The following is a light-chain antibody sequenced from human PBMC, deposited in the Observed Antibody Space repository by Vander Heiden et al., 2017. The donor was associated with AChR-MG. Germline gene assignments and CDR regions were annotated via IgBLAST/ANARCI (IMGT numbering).Light chain of an antibody. CDR1: QGIDIF. CDR2: GAS. J-gene: IGKJ5*01. CDR3: QQDSNYPIT. Sequence: DIQMTQSPSSLSASVGDTVTLTCRASQGIDIFVAWFQQKPGRAPKSLIYGASILQSGVPARFSGSGSGTEFTLTIRSLQPEDFATYYCQQDSNYPITFGPGTRLEIK. V-gene: IGKV1-16*01.